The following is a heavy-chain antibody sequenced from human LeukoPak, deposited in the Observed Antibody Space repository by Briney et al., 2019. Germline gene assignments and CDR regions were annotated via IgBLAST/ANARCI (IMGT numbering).Heavy chain of an antibody. D-gene: IGHD1-26*01. Sequence: SETLSLTCTVSGGSIGNTNWWSWVRQPPGKGLEWIGEIFHSGNTNYNPSLKSRVTVSIDKSKTRFSLRVTSLTAADTAIYYSARAVGAWAAFDIWGQGTMVTVSS. CDR1: GGSIGNTNW. CDR2: IFHSGNT. J-gene: IGHJ3*02. V-gene: IGHV4-4*02. CDR3: ARAVGAWAAFDI.